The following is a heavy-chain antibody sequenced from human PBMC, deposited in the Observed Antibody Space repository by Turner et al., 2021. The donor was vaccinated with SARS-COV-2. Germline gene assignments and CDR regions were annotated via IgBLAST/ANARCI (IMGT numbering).Heavy chain of an antibody. V-gene: IGHV4-39*01. J-gene: IGHJ4*02. Sequence: QVQLQESGPGLVKPSETLSLTCTVSSGSISSSSYFWGWIRQPPTKELEWIGSIYYSGTTYSNPSLKSRVSLSIDPSKNQFSLNLTSVTAADTVLFYCARQAAGQGLDYWGRGILVTVSS. CDR2: IYYSGTT. D-gene: IGHD3-10*01. CDR3: ARQAAGQGLDY. CDR1: SGSISSSSYF.